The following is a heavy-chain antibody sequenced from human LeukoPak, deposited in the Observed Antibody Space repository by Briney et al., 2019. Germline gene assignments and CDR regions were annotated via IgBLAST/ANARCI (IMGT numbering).Heavy chain of an antibody. Sequence: GGSLRLSCVASGFTFNTYNMNWVRQAPGKGLEWVSVIYSGGSTYYADSVKGRFTISRDNSKNTLYLQMNSLRAEDTAVYYCARQSCSGGSCYSAPKTPFDIWGQGTMVTVSS. CDR3: ARQSCSGGSCYSAPKTPFDI. J-gene: IGHJ3*02. CDR1: GFTFNTYN. CDR2: IYSGGST. V-gene: IGHV3-66*04. D-gene: IGHD2-15*01.